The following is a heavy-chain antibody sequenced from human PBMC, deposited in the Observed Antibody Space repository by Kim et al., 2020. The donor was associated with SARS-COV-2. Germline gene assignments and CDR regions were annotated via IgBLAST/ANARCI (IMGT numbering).Heavy chain of an antibody. J-gene: IGHJ4*02. CDR2: INYGGST. CDR1: GGSFSAYR. V-gene: IGHV4-34*01. Sequence: SETLSLTCAAYGGSFSAYRWSWIRQPPGKGLEWIGEINYGGSTTYNPSLKSRVTISADTSKNQFSLKLTSVTAADTAVYYCARISPSPDYWGQGTLVTVSS. CDR3: ARISPSPDY.